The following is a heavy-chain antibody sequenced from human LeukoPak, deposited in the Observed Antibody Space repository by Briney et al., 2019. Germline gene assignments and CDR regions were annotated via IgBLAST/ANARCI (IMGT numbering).Heavy chain of an antibody. D-gene: IGHD1-7*01. Sequence: SETLSLTCTVSGGSISGYYWSWIRQPPGKGLEWIGCIYYTGDTNYNPSLTSRVTISLDTSKNQFSLKLSSVTAADTAVYYCARDVQNWHYKDYWGQGTLVTVSS. CDR3: ARDVQNWHYKDY. J-gene: IGHJ4*02. V-gene: IGHV4-59*01. CDR2: IYYTGDT. CDR1: GGSISGYY.